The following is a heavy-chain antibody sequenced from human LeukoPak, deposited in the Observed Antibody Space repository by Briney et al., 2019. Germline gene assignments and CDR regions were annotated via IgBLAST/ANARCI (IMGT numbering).Heavy chain of an antibody. Sequence: PGGSLRLSCAASGFTFSNYDMHWVRQAAGKGLEWVSAIATAGDTYYPDSVKGRFTISRDNAKNSLFLQMNSLRAGDTAVYYCARENSGGIIAEFDYWGQGTLVTVSS. J-gene: IGHJ4*02. V-gene: IGHV3-13*04. D-gene: IGHD4-23*01. CDR2: IATAGDT. CDR3: ARENSGGIIAEFDY. CDR1: GFTFSNYD.